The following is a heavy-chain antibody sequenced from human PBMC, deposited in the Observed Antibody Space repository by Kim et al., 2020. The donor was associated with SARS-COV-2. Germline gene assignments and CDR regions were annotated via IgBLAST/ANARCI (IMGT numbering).Heavy chain of an antibody. CDR1: GYNFNSFG. D-gene: IGHD5-12*01. CDR3: ARDIAYDVDY. J-gene: IGHJ4*02. CDR2: INPKDGHT. Sequence: ASVKVSCKASGYNFNSFGISWVRQAPGQGLEWVGWINPKDGHTNYAQKLKGRVTVTTDTSTSTAYMELRSLRSDDTAVYYCARDIAYDVDYWGQGTLVTVSS. V-gene: IGHV1-18*01.